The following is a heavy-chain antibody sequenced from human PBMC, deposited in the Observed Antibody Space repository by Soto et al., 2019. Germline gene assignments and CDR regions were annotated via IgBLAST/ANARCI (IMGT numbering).Heavy chain of an antibody. CDR2: ISPSTGDT. CDR3: VRCYCSVGSCYACWHFDF. J-gene: IGHJ5*01. V-gene: IGHV1-18*01. CDR1: GYTFNSYA. D-gene: IGHD2-15*01. Sequence: QVQLVQSGGEVKKPGASVKVSCQASGYTFNSYAISWVRQAPGQGLEWMGWISPSTGDTDQAQNFQDRVIMTLDISTNTDYMELSSLRSDDAAVYYCVRCYCSVGSCYACWHFDFWGRGTLVTVSS.